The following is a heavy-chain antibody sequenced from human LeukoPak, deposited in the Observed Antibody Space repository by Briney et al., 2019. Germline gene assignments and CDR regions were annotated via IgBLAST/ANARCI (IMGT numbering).Heavy chain of an antibody. D-gene: IGHD3-3*01. CDR2: IYSSGNT. Sequence: SETLSLTCTVSGGSISTTNYYWGWIRQPPGRDLEWIGSIYSSGNTYYNPSLESRATISVDTSKNQLSLKLTSATAADTSVYYCARHSGLRSPFDPWGQGTLVTVSS. J-gene: IGHJ5*02. CDR3: ARHSGLRSPFDP. V-gene: IGHV4-39*01. CDR1: GGSISTTNYY.